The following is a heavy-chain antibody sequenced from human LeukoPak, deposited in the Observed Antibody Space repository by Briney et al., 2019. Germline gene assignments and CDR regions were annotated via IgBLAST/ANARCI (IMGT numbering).Heavy chain of an antibody. CDR2: IKQDGSEK. Sequence: GGSLRLSCAVSGFTFSTYWMSWVRQAPGKGLEWVANIKQDGSEKYYVDSVKGRFTISRDHAKNSLYLQMNSLRVEDTAVYYCARGSLSSGSYLNYWGQGALVTVSS. J-gene: IGHJ4*02. V-gene: IGHV3-7*01. CDR1: GFTFSTYW. CDR3: ARGSLSSGSYLNY. D-gene: IGHD1-26*01.